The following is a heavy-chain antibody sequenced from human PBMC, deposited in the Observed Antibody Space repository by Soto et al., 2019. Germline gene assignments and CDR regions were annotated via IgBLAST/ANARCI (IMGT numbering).Heavy chain of an antibody. CDR3: ARAGYSSGRKTHYFDY. J-gene: IGHJ4*02. D-gene: IGHD6-19*01. V-gene: IGHV3-53*01. Sequence: PGGSLRLSCATAGFTFSNYALSWVRQAPGKGLEWVSVIYSGGSTYYADSVKGRFTISRDNSKNTLYLQMNSLRAEDTAVYYCARAGYSSGRKTHYFDYWGQGTLVTVSS. CDR2: IYSGGST. CDR1: GFTFSNYA.